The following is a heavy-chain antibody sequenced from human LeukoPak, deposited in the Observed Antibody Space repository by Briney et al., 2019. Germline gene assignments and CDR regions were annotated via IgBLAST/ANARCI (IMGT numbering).Heavy chain of an antibody. J-gene: IGHJ4*02. V-gene: IGHV3-69-1*01. CDR1: GFTFSGYA. CDR2: ISSGGDK. Sequence: GGSLRLSCVASGFTFSGYAMNWVRQAPGKGLELEWVSSISSGGDKNYADSAKGRFTISRDNAKNSLFLQLNSLGAEDTAVYYCAKGYGSGKYYSDYWGQGTLVTVSS. CDR3: AKGYGSGKYYSDY. D-gene: IGHD3-10*01.